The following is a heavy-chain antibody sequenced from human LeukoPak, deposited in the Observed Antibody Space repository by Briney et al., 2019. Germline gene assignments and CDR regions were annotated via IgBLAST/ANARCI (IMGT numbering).Heavy chain of an antibody. CDR1: GYTLTELS. V-gene: IGHV1-24*01. CDR3: ARGVAAAGKDPSHYYYMDV. Sequence: GASVKVSCKVSGYTLTELSMHWVRQAPGKGLEWMGGFDPEDGETIYAQKFQGRVIMTEDTSTDTAYMELSSLRSEDTAVYYCARGVAAAGKDPSHYYYMDVWGKGATVTVSS. J-gene: IGHJ6*03. D-gene: IGHD6-13*01. CDR2: FDPEDGET.